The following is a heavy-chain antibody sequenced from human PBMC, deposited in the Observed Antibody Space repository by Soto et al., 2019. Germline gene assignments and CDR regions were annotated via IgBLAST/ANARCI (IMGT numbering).Heavy chain of an antibody. V-gene: IGHV3-23*01. J-gene: IGHJ4*02. CDR1: GFTITNYA. D-gene: IGHD2-21*01. Sequence: GGSLRLSCVASGFTITNYAMNWVRQAPGKGLEWVSTIGPSGGITYYADSVRGRFTVSRDNSRNTLFLQMNSLRAEDKAVEYCATRPSKTRGGDCYNYWGQGTQVTVSS. CDR3: ATRPSKTRGGDCYNY. CDR2: IGPSGGIT.